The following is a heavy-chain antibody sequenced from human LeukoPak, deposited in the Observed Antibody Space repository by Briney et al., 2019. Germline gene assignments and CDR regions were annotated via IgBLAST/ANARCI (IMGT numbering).Heavy chain of an antibody. V-gene: IGHV1-2*06. J-gene: IGHJ4*02. D-gene: IGHD2-8*01. CDR2: INPNSGGT. CDR1: GYTFTGYY. CDR3: AKGEYAGNFDY. Sequence: ASVKVSCKACGYTFTGYYIHWVRQAPGQGLEWMGRINPNSGGTDYAQKFQGRVTMTRATSVSTAYMELIRLKSDDTAMYYCAKGEYAGNFDYWGQGTLVTVSS.